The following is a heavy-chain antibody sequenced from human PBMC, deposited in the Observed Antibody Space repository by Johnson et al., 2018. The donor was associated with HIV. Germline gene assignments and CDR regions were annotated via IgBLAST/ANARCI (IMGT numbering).Heavy chain of an antibody. CDR2: INWNGGST. Sequence: VQLVESGGGVVRPWGSLRLSCAASGFTFDDYGMSWVRQAPGKGLEWVSGINWNGGSTGYADSVKGRFTISRDNAKNSLYLQMNSLRAEDTAVYYCARDRVGATPRTGYDAFDIWGQGTMVTVSS. CDR1: GFTFDDYG. D-gene: IGHD1-26*01. V-gene: IGHV3-20*04. J-gene: IGHJ3*02. CDR3: ARDRVGATPRTGYDAFDI.